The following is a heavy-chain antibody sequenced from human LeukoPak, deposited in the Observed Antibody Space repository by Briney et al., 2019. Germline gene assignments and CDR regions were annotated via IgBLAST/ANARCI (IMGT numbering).Heavy chain of an antibody. D-gene: IGHD3-22*01. V-gene: IGHV6-1*01. CDR1: GDGVSSNSAA. Sequence: SQTLSLTCAISGDGVSSNSAAWNWIRQSPSRGLEWLGRTYYRSKWYNDYAVSVKSRITINPDTSENQFSLQLNSVTPEDTAVYYCARGVRITMIVVDWGQGTLVTVSS. CDR2: TYYRSKWYN. J-gene: IGHJ4*02. CDR3: ARGVRITMIVVD.